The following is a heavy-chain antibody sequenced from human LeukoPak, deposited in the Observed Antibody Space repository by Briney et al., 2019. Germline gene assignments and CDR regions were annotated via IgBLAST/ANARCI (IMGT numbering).Heavy chain of an antibody. CDR1: GFTFSSYA. D-gene: IGHD1-26*01. Sequence: PGRSLRLSCAASGFTFSSYAMHWVRQAPGKGLEWVAVISYDGSSKYYADSVKGRFTISRDNSKNTLYLQMNSLRAEDTAVYYCAREEWEAFDYWGQGTLVTVSS. CDR3: AREEWEAFDY. J-gene: IGHJ4*02. V-gene: IGHV3-30*04. CDR2: ISYDGSSK.